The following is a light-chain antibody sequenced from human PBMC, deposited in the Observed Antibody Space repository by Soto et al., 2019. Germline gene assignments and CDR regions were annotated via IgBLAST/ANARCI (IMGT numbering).Light chain of an antibody. CDR2: SNN. V-gene: IGLV1-44*01. CDR1: SSNIGRNT. CDR3: AAWDDSLKGWV. J-gene: IGLJ3*02. Sequence: QSVLTQPPSASGTPGQRVTISCSGSSSNIGRNTVNWYQQLPGTAPKVLIYSNNQRPSGVPDRFSGSKSGTSASLAIGGLQSEDEADYYCAAWDDSLKGWVFGGGTQLTVL.